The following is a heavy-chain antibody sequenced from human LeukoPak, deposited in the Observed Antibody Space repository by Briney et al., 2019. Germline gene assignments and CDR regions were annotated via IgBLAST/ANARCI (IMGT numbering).Heavy chain of an antibody. Sequence: ASVKVSCKASGYTFTDYYMHWVRQAPGQGLEWMGWINPKSGGTKYSQEFHGRVTMTTDTSTSTAYMELRSLRSDDTAVYYCARIGDTAMVWGQGTLVTVSS. V-gene: IGHV1-2*02. CDR2: INPKSGGT. CDR1: GYTFTDYY. CDR3: ARIGDTAMV. J-gene: IGHJ4*02. D-gene: IGHD5-18*01.